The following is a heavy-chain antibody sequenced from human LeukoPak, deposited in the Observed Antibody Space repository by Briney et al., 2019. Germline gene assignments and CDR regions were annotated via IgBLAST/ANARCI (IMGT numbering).Heavy chain of an antibody. CDR1: GGTFSSYA. CDR3: ARGRPGDRIWDYFDY. CDR2: IIPIFGTA. Sequence: EASVKVSCKASGGTFSSYAISWVRQAAGQGLEWMGGIIPIFGTANYAQKFQGRVTITADESTSTAYMELSSLRSEDTAVYYCARGRPGDRIWDYFDYWGQGTLVTVSS. D-gene: IGHD7-27*01. J-gene: IGHJ4*02. V-gene: IGHV1-69*13.